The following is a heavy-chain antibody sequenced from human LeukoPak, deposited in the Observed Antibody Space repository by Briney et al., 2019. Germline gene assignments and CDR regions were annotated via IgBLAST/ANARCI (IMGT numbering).Heavy chain of an antibody. CDR2: IIGSGGST. D-gene: IGHD1-7*01. J-gene: IGHJ4*02. V-gene: IGHV3-23*01. CDR1: GFTFNNYA. Sequence: GGSLRLSCAASGFTFNNYAMTWVRQAPGKGLEWVSTIIGSGGSTDYADSVKGRFTVSRDYAKNTLFLQMNNLRTEDTALYFCATARNFRFEYWGQGSLVIVSA. CDR3: ATARNFRFEY.